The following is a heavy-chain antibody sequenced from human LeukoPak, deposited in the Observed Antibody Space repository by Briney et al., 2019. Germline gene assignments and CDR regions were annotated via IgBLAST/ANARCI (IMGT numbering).Heavy chain of an antibody. D-gene: IGHD2-21*02. CDR1: GDSISSTSYY. V-gene: IGHV4-39*01. CDR3: ARQQSDTSLFDP. CDR2: IFYSGSA. J-gene: IGHJ5*02. Sequence: SETLSLTCIVSGDSISSTSYYWAWIRQPPGKGLEWIGMIFYSGSAYYTPSLKGRVTLSVDTSRNQFSLNLISVTAADTGVYFCARQQSDTSLFDPWGQGTLVTVSS.